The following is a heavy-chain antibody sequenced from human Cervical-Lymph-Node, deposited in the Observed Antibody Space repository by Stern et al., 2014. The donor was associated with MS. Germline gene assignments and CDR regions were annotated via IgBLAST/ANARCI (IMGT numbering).Heavy chain of an antibody. J-gene: IGHJ4*02. CDR3: ARSYSSSWPLDF. CDR2: INPRGGAT. D-gene: IGHD6-13*01. V-gene: IGHV1-2*06. Sequence: QVQLGQSGAEVKKPGASVKVSCMPSGYTFSDYYIHWVRQAPGQGLEWMGRINPRGGATDYAQKFQGRVTMTKDTSISTAYMELSRLGSDDTAVYYCARSYSSSWPLDFWGQGSLVTVSP. CDR1: GYTFSDYY.